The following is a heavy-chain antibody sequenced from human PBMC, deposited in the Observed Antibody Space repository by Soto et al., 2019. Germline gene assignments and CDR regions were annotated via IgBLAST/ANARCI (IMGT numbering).Heavy chain of an antibody. CDR2: TYYRSKWYN. V-gene: IGHV6-1*01. CDR1: GDSVSSNSAA. Sequence: SQTLSLTCAISGDSVSSNSAAWNWIRQSPSRGLEWLGRTYYRSKWYNEYAVSVKSRITINPDTSKNQFSLQLNSVTPEDTAVYCCARTPYSSSSGGNWFDPWGQGTLVTVSS. D-gene: IGHD6-6*01. CDR3: ARTPYSSSSGGNWFDP. J-gene: IGHJ5*02.